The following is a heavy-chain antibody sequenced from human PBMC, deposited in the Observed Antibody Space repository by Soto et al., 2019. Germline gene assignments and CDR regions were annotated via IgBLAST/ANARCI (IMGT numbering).Heavy chain of an antibody. V-gene: IGHV3-33*01. Sequence: QVQLVESGGGVVQPGRSLRLSCAASGFTFSSYGMHWVRQAPGKGLEWVAVIWDDGSNKYYADSVKGRFTISRDNSKNALYLQMTSLRAEDTALYYCARDPWIYLWRSGGFDFWGQGTLVTVSS. CDR1: GFTFSSYG. CDR3: ARDPWIYLWRSGGFDF. D-gene: IGHD5-18*01. J-gene: IGHJ4*02. CDR2: IWDDGSNK.